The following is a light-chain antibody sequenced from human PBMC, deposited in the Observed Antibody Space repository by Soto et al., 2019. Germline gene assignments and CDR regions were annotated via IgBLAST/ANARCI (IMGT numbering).Light chain of an antibody. V-gene: IGKV3-20*01. Sequence: ESVVTQSPGSLSLSPGERATLSCRASQSVSSNYLAWYQHKPGQAPRLLIYGASSRATGIPDRFSGSGSGTDFTLTISRLEPEDFAVYYCQHYGSSLSITFGQGTRLEIK. CDR2: GAS. CDR3: QHYGSSLSIT. J-gene: IGKJ5*01. CDR1: QSVSSNY.